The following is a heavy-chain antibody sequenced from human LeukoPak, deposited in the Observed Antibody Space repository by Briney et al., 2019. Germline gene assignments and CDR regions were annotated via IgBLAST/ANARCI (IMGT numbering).Heavy chain of an antibody. J-gene: IGHJ4*02. CDR1: GDSISSYF. V-gene: IGHV4-4*07. CDR3: AREITVTRPFDY. Sequence: NPSETLSLTCTVSGDSISSYFWSWIRQPAGKGLEWIGRIYASGSANYNPSLKSRVTMSVDTSKNQFSLKLSSVTAADTAVYYCAREITVTRPFDYWGPGTLVTVSS. D-gene: IGHD4-17*01. CDR2: IYASGSA.